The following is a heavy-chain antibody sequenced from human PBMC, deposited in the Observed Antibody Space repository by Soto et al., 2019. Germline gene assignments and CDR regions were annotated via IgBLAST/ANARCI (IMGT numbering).Heavy chain of an antibody. CDR3: ARSYSYGWNEY. CDR2: VNPNSGYT. J-gene: IGHJ4*02. D-gene: IGHD5-18*01. CDR1: GYTFTNYD. V-gene: IGHV1-8*01. Sequence: QVQLVQSGAEVKKPGASVTVSCKASGYTFTNYDITWVRQAAGQGLEWVGWVNPNSGYTAYAQKFVGRGTMTRNTPLRTAYMELSSLTSGDTAVYYCARSYSYGWNEYWGQGPLVTVS.